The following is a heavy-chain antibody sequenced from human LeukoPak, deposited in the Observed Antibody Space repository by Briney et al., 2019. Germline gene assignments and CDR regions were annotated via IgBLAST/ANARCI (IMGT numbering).Heavy chain of an antibody. D-gene: IGHD3-22*01. CDR2: INPSGGST. Sequence: ASVKVSCKASGYTFTSYYMHWVRQAPGQGLEWMGIINPSGGSTSYAQKLQGRVTMTRDTSTSTVYMELSSLRSEDTAVYYCARDFWSSGYYSYFDYWGQGTLVTVSS. J-gene: IGHJ4*02. V-gene: IGHV1-46*01. CDR1: GYTFTSYY. CDR3: ARDFWSSGYYSYFDY.